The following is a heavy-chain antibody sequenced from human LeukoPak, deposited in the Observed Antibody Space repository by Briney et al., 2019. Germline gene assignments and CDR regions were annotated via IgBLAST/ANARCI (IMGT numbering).Heavy chain of an antibody. CDR1: GYTFTGYY. Sequence: ASVKVSCKASGYTFTGYYIHWVRQAPGQGLEWMGWINPNSDDTSYAQKFQGRVTVTRDTSISTAYMELSRLRSDDTAVYYCARLVGYCSGGDCLDYWGQGTLVTVSS. V-gene: IGHV1-2*02. CDR3: ARLVGYCSGGDCLDY. CDR2: INPNSDDT. J-gene: IGHJ4*02. D-gene: IGHD2-15*01.